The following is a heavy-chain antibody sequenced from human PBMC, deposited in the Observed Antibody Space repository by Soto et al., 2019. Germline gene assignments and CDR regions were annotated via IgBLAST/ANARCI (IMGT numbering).Heavy chain of an antibody. CDR3: ARDLFGLAAAGTGTDY. Sequence: QVQLQESGPRLVKPSETLSLTCTVSGGSISNNYWSWIRQPPGKGLEWIGYIHYSGSTYYNPSLKSRVTISVDTSKNQFSLKLSSVTAADTAVYYCARDLFGLAAAGTGTDYWGQGTLVTVSS. CDR2: IHYSGST. D-gene: IGHD6-13*01. J-gene: IGHJ4*02. V-gene: IGHV4-59*01. CDR1: GGSISNNY.